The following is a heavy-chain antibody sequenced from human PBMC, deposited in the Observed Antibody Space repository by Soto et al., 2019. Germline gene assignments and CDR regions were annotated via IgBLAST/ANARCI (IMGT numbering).Heavy chain of an antibody. V-gene: IGHV3-72*01. CDR1: GFTFSDHY. Sequence: GGSLRLSCAASGFTFSDHYMDWVRQAPGKGLEWVGRTRNKANSYTTEYAASVKGRFTISRDDSKNSLYLQMNSLKTEDTVVYYCATGYNWNYPNDAFDIWGQGTMVTVSS. D-gene: IGHD1-7*01. J-gene: IGHJ3*02. CDR2: TRNKANSYTT. CDR3: ATGYNWNYPNDAFDI.